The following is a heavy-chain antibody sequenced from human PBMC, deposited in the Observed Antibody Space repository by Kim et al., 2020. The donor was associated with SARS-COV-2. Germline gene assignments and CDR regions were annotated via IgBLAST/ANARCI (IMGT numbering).Heavy chain of an antibody. J-gene: IGHJ3*02. Sequence: GGSLRLSCATSGFPVNKNYMSWVRQAPGKGLEWVSLINSGGTTYYADSVKGRFTISRDNSKNKLYLQMSSLRAEDTAIYYCASETDAFDIWGQGTMVIVSS. CDR2: INSGGTT. V-gene: IGHV3-53*01. CDR3: ASETDAFDI. CDR1: GFPVNKNY.